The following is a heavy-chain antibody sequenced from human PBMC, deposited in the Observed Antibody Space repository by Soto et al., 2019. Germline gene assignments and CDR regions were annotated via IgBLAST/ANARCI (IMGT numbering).Heavy chain of an antibody. CDR2: MNHRGIT. Sequence: SETLSLTCAVYGGSFSGYYWSWIRQPPGKGLEWIGEMNHRGITNYNPSLKSRVTISVDRSKNQLSLKLSSVTAADTAVYFCVRGPNVVEYIPYWGQGMLVTVSS. D-gene: IGHD2-21*01. CDR1: GGSFSGYY. J-gene: IGHJ4*02. V-gene: IGHV4-34*01. CDR3: VRGPNVVEYIPY.